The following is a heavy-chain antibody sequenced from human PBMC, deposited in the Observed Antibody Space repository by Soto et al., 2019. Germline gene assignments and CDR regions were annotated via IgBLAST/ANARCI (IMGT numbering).Heavy chain of an antibody. V-gene: IGHV1-69*13. J-gene: IGHJ4*02. CDR1: GGIFSINA. D-gene: IGHD5-18*01. CDR3: ATGGRGYSSAPRFYFEY. CDR2: ILPIFDTT. Sequence: SVKVSCKASGGIFSINAISCVRQSPVQWLEWMGGILPIFDTTHYAQKFQGRVTITADESTSTAYMELSSLKSEDTALYYCATGGRGYSSAPRFYFEYWGQGTLVTVSS.